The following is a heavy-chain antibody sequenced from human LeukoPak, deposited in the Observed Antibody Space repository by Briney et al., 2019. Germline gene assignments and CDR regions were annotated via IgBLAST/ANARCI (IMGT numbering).Heavy chain of an antibody. V-gene: IGHV3-21*01. CDR3: ARDSRVAVAGRGDY. CDR1: GFTFSSYS. D-gene: IGHD6-19*01. CDR2: ISSSSSYI. Sequence: GGSLRPSCAASGFTFSSYSMNWVRQAPGKGLEWVSVISSSSSYIYYADSVKGRFTVSRDNAKNLLYLQMNSLRAEDTAVYYCARDSRVAVAGRGDYWGQGTLVTVSS. J-gene: IGHJ4*02.